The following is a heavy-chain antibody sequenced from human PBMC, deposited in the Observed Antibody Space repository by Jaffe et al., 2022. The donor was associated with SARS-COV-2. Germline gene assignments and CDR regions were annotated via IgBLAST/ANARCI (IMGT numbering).Heavy chain of an antibody. CDR2: ISSSSSYI. D-gene: IGHD2-21*02. CDR1: GFTFSSYS. V-gene: IGHV3-21*01. CDR3: ARGGGGDCYSEFDY. J-gene: IGHJ4*02. Sequence: EVQLVESGGGLVKPGGSLRLSCAASGFTFSSYSMNWVRQAPGKGLEWVSSISSSSSYIYYADSVKGRFTISRDNAKNSLYLQMNSLRAEDTAVYYCARGGGGDCYSEFDYWGQGTLVTVSS.